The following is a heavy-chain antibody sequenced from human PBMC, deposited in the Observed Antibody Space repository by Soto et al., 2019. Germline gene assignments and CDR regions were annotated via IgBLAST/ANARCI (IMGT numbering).Heavy chain of an antibody. CDR2: IFHSGNA. V-gene: IGHV4-59*01. Sequence: SETLSLTCTVSGGSIRNVYWSWIRQSPGKRLEWIGFIFHSGNAKYNPSLKSRVTISVDTSKNQFSLSLDSVAAADTAVYFCARAHAPTLPFDYWGQGTLVTVSS. CDR3: ARAHAPTLPFDY. D-gene: IGHD2-15*01. CDR1: GGSIRNVY. J-gene: IGHJ4*01.